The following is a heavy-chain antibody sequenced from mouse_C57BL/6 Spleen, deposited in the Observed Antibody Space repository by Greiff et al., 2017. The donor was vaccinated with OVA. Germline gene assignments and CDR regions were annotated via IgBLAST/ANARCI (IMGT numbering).Heavy chain of an antibody. CDR2: INPSNGGT. Sequence: QVQLQQPGTELVKPGASVKLSCKASGYTFTSYWMHWVKQRPGQGLEWIGNINPSNGGTNYYEKFKSKATLTVDKSSSTAYMQLSSLTSEDSAVYYCARCANPEGPWFAYWGQGTLVTVSA. V-gene: IGHV1-53*01. D-gene: IGHD3-3*01. CDR3: ARCANPEGPWFAY. CDR1: GYTFTSYW. J-gene: IGHJ3*01.